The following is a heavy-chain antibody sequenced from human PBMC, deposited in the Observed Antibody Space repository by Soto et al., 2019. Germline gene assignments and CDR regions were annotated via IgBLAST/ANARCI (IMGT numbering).Heavy chain of an antibody. Sequence: PVGSLRLSCAASGFTFSSYAMSWVRQAPGKGLEWVSAISGSGGSTYYADSVKGRFTISRDNSKNTLYLQMNSLRAEDTAVYYCAKELEVATTPSPFDYWGQGTLVTVSS. CDR3: AKELEVATTPSPFDY. J-gene: IGHJ4*02. D-gene: IGHD5-12*01. CDR2: ISGSGGST. CDR1: GFTFSSYA. V-gene: IGHV3-23*01.